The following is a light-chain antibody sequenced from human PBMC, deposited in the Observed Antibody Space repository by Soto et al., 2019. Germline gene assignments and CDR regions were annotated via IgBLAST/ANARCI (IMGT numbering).Light chain of an antibody. CDR2: TNN. CDR1: SSNIGNNY. Sequence: QSVLTQPPSVSAAPGQKVTISCSGSSSNIGNNYVSWYQQLPGTAPKLLIYTNNQRPSGVPDRFSGSKSGTSASLAISGLRSEDEADYYCAACNDSLSGWVFGGGTKVTVL. V-gene: IGLV1-47*01. J-gene: IGLJ3*02. CDR3: AACNDSLSGWV.